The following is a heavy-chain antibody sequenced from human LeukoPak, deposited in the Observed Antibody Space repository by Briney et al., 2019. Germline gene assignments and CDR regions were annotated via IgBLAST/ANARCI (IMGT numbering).Heavy chain of an antibody. J-gene: IGHJ4*02. Sequence: SVTVSCKASGGTFSSYAISWVRQAPGQGLEWMGRIIPILGIANYAQKFQGRVTITADKSTSTAYMELSSLRSEDTAVYYCARDLRGYSYGYYYWGQGTLVTVSS. CDR2: IIPILGIA. CDR1: GGTFSSYA. CDR3: ARDLRGYSYGYYY. V-gene: IGHV1-69*04. D-gene: IGHD5-18*01.